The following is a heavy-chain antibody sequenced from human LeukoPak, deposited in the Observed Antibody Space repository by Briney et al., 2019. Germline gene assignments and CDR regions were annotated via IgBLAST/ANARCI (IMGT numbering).Heavy chain of an antibody. CDR3: ARRNSSPVRVDP. CDR1: GGSIGSSTYY. V-gene: IGHV4-39*01. J-gene: IGHJ5*02. CDR2: IYYSGGT. D-gene: IGHD6-13*01. Sequence: PSETLSLTCTVSGGSIGSSTYYWGWIRQPPGTGLEWIASIYYSGGTYYNPSLKSRVTISVDTSKNQFSLKLSSVTAADTAVYYCARRNSSPVRVDPWGQGTLVTVSS.